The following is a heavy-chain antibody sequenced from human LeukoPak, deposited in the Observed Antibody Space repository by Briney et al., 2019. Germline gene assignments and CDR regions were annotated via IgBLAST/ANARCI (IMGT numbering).Heavy chain of an antibody. CDR2: IYYSGST. J-gene: IGHJ4*02. V-gene: IGHV4-59*08. Sequence: SETLSLTCTVSGGSISSYYWSWIRQPPGKGLEWIGYIYYSGSTNYNPSLKSRVTISVDTSKNQFSLKLSSVTAADTAVYYCARSRGGDYGSLEGRGQGTLVTVSS. D-gene: IGHD3-10*01. CDR1: GGSISSYY. CDR3: ARSRGGDYGSLEG.